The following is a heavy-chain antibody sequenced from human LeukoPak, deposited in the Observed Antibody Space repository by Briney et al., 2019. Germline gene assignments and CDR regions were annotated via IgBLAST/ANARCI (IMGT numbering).Heavy chain of an antibody. CDR1: GGSVSSGGYS. V-gene: IGHV4-30-2*01. CDR3: ARGGESIFAEPYYFDY. D-gene: IGHD3-10*01. CDR2: IYHSGST. J-gene: IGHJ4*02. Sequence: PSHTLSLTCAISGGSVSSGGYSWSWIRQPPGKGLEWIVYIYHSGSTYYNPSLKSRVTISVDRSKNQFSLNLSSVTAADTAMYYCARGGESIFAEPYYFDYWGQGTLVTVSS.